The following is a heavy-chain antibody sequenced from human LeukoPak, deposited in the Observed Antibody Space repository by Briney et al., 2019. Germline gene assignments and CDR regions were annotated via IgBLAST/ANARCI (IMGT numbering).Heavy chain of an antibody. V-gene: IGHV4-39*07. Sequence: SETLFLTCTVSGGSISTRDYYWGWIRQPPGKGLEWIGSIFYTGITYHNPSLKSRVTISVDTSKNQFSLKLKSVNLADTAVYYCARDPLVVPAAYYFDYWGQGTLVTVSS. J-gene: IGHJ4*02. CDR1: GGSISTRDYY. CDR3: ARDPLVVPAAYYFDY. D-gene: IGHD2-2*01. CDR2: IFYTGIT.